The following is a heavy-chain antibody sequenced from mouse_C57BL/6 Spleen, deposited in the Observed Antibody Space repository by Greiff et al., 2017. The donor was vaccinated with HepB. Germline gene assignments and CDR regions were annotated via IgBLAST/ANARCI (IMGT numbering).Heavy chain of an antibody. D-gene: IGHD2-4*01. CDR2: ISSGGDYI. V-gene: IGHV5-9-1*02. CDR1: GFTFSSYA. J-gene: IGHJ2*01. CDR3: TRGGDYDGYYFDY. Sequence: EVNLVESGEGLVKPGGSLKLSCAASGFTFSSYAMSWVRQTPEKRLEWVAYISSGGDYIYYADTVKGRFTISRDNARNTLYLQMSSLKSEDTAMYYCTRGGDYDGYYFDYWGQGTTLTVSS.